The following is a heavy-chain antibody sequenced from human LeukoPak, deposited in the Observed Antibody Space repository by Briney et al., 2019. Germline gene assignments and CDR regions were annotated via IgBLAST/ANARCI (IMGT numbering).Heavy chain of an antibody. J-gene: IGHJ6*03. D-gene: IGHD2-2*01. CDR2: INAGNGDDT. V-gene: IGHV1-3*01. CDR3: AREIKDIVVVPAAPILYYYMDV. CDR1: GYAFPHYG. Sequence: ASVKVSCKASGYAFPHYGVQWVRQAPGQTLEWMGWINAGNGDDTKYSQKFQARLTMTTDTSATTVYMELNSLRSEDTAVYYCAREIKDIVVVPAAPILYYYMDVWGKGTTVTVSS.